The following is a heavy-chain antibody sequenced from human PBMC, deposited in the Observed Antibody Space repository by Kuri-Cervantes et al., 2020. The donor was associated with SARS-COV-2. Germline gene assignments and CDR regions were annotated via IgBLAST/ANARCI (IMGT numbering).Heavy chain of an antibody. CDR2: INHSGST. Sequence: SQTLSLTCAVYGGSFNDYIWSWIRQPPGKGLEWIGEINHSGSTNYNPSLKSRVTISVDTSKNQFSLKLSSVTAADTAVYYCARFSGSEDAFDIWGQGTMVTVSS. CDR1: GGSFNDYI. V-gene: IGHV4-34*01. J-gene: IGHJ3*02. CDR3: ARFSGSEDAFDI. D-gene: IGHD3-10*01.